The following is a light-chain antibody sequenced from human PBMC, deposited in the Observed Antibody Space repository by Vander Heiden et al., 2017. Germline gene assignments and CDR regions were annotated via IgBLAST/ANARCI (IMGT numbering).Light chain of an antibody. V-gene: IGKV3-15*01. CDR1: QSISSS. Sequence: EVVMTQFPATLAVSPGETVSLSCRASQSISSSLAWYQHKPGQAPRLLIFDASTRAAGIPARFSGSGSGTEFTLTITSLQSEDSAIYFCQQFSSWPPFTFSPGTKVNIK. CDR2: DAS. J-gene: IGKJ3*01. CDR3: QQFSSWPPFT.